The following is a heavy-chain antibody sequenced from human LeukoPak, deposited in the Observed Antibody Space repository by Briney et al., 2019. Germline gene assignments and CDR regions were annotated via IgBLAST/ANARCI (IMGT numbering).Heavy chain of an antibody. V-gene: IGHV4-39*01. Sequence: SETLSLTCTVSGGYFSRSNYYWGWIRQSPGKGLEWVGSIYYGGSTSYNPSLKSRVTMSADTSKSQFSLKLSSVTAADAATYFCARHVPSRVRDNGWYGEFDNWGQGTLVTVSS. CDR2: IYYGGST. J-gene: IGHJ4*02. CDR3: ARHVPSRVRDNGWYGEFDN. CDR1: GGYFSRSNYY. D-gene: IGHD3-10*01.